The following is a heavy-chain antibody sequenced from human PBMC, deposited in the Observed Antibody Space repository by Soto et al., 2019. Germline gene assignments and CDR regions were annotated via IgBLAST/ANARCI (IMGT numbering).Heavy chain of an antibody. J-gene: IGHJ5*02. V-gene: IGHV4-59*01. Sequence: PSETLSLTCTVSGGSIGSYHWSWVRQPPGKGLEWIASVYYTGTTNYNPSLRSRVTISIDAPENQISLKLTSVTAADMAFYYCARDTVLTGMFDLWGQGTLVTVSS. CDR2: VYYTGTT. CDR3: ARDTVLTGMFDL. CDR1: GGSIGSYH. D-gene: IGHD4-17*01.